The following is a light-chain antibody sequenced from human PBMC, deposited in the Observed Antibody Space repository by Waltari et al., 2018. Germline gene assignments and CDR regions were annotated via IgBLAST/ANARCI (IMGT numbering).Light chain of an antibody. CDR3: QRYGSSPLT. CDR1: QSVSSSY. V-gene: IGKV3-20*01. Sequence: DIVLTQSPGTLSLSPGERATLSCRASQSVSSSYIAWYQQKPGQAPRLLIYGASSRATGIPDRFSGSGSGTDFSLTISRLEPEDFAVYYCQRYGSSPLTFGGGTKVEIK. CDR2: GAS. J-gene: IGKJ4*01.